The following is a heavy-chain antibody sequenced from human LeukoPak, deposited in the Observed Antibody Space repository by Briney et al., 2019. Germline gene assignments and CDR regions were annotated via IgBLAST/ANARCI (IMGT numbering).Heavy chain of an antibody. D-gene: IGHD5-12*01. CDR3: ASQSIVATTWYYYYGMDV. V-gene: IGHV4-39*07. CDR2: IYYSGST. CDR1: GGSISSSSYY. Sequence: PSETLSLTCTVSGGSISSSSYYWGWIRQPPGKGLEWIGSIYYSGSTNYNPSLKSRVTISVDTSKNQFSLKLSSVTAADTAVYYCASQSIVATTWYYYYGMDVWGQGTTVTVSS. J-gene: IGHJ6*02.